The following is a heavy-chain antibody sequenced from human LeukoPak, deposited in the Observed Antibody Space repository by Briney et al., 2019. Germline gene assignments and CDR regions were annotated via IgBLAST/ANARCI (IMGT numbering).Heavy chain of an antibody. D-gene: IGHD4/OR15-4a*01. CDR1: GLAFSAYK. CDR2: ISTDGYTT. Sequence: PGGSLRLSCAASGLAFSAYKMHWVRQAPRKGLVWVSRISTDGYTTDYADFVQGRFTASRDNTKNTWSLEMNSLRAEDTAVYYCAKGTKPVMTIPDYWGQGTLVTVSS. J-gene: IGHJ4*02. V-gene: IGHV3-74*01. CDR3: AKGTKPVMTIPDY.